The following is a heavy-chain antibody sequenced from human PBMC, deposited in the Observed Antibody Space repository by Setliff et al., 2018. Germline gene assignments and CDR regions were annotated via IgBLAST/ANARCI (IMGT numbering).Heavy chain of an antibody. CDR3: ATPGRDDLDSPFEPFDI. V-gene: IGHV4-38-2*01. Sequence: SETLSLTCAVSGASINSGHYWGWIRQPPGKGLEWISTIYHRGRKYYNPSLQCRVSVSRDTAKNHFSLRLTSMTAADTAVYYCATPGRDDLDSPFEPFDIWGQGTMVTVSS. CDR2: IYHRGRK. D-gene: IGHD3-3*01. CDR1: GASINSGHY. J-gene: IGHJ3*02.